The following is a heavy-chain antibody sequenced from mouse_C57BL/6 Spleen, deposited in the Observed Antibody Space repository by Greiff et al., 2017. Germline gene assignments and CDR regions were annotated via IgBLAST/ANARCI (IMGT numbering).Heavy chain of an antibody. CDR3: ARSSAESD. Sequence: EVQLQESGGGLVKPGGSLKLSCAASGFTFSSYAMSWVRQTPEKRLEWVASISDGGSYTYYPDNVKGRFTLSIDNAKNYLYLQMSHLKSEDTAMYYCARSSAESDWGQGTLVTVS. D-gene: IGHD6-1*01. CDR1: GFTFSSYA. J-gene: IGHJ3*01. CDR2: ISDGGSYT. V-gene: IGHV5-4*01.